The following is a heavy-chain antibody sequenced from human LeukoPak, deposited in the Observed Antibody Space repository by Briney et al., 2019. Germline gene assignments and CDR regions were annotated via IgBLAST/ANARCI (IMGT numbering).Heavy chain of an antibody. CDR3: ARGTGPHWFDP. CDR1: GGSFSGYY. Sequence: SETLSLTCAVYGGSFSGYYWSWIRQPPGKGLEWIGEINHSGSTNYNPSLKSRVTISIDTSKNQFSLKLSFVTAADTAVYYCARGTGPHWFDPWGQGTLVTVSS. J-gene: IGHJ5*02. V-gene: IGHV4-34*01. D-gene: IGHD3-9*01. CDR2: INHSGST.